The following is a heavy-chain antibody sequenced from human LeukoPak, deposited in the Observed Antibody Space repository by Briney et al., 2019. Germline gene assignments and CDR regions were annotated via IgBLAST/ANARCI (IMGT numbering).Heavy chain of an antibody. CDR2: ISYDGSNK. CDR3: AKGELRSAIPPFFY. Sequence: PGRSLRLSCAASGFTFSSYGMHWVRQAPGKGLEWVAVISYDGSNKYYADSVKGRFTISRDNSKNTLYLQMNSLRAEDTAVYYCAKGELRSAIPPFFYWGQGTLVTVSS. V-gene: IGHV3-30*18. J-gene: IGHJ4*02. CDR1: GFTFSSYG. D-gene: IGHD1-7*01.